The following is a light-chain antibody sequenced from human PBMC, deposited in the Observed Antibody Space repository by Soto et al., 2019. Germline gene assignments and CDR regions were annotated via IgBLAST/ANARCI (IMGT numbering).Light chain of an antibody. V-gene: IGKV3-15*01. CDR2: GAS. CDR1: QSVSSN. CDR3: QQYNNWPPWT. J-gene: IGKJ1*01. Sequence: EIVMTQSPATLSASPGERVTLSCRASQSVSSNLAWYQQKPGQAPRLLIYGASTRVTDIPARFSGSGSGTEFTLTISSLQSEDFAVYYCQQYNNWPPWTFGQGTKVEIK.